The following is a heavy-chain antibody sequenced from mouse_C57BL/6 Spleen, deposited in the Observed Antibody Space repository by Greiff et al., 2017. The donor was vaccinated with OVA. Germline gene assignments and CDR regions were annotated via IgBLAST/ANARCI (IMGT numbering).Heavy chain of an antibody. CDR2: IDPNSGGT. D-gene: IGHD1-1*01. J-gene: IGHJ4*01. V-gene: IGHV1-72*01. Sequence: QVQLQQPGAELVKPGASVKLSCKASGYTFTSYWMHWVKQRPGRGLEWIGWIDPNSGGTKYNEKFKSKATLTVDKPSSTAYMQLSSLTSEDSAVYYCAAYGNYAMDYWGQGTSVTVSS. CDR3: AAYGNYAMDY. CDR1: GYTFTSYW.